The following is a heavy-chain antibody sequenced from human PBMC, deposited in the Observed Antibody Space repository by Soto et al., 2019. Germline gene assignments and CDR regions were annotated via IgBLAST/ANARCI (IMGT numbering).Heavy chain of an antibody. Sequence: GGSLRLSCAASGFYFSSYAMSWVRQAPGKRLECISLISGTGVPTLYAESVKGRFSVSRDNSKDTLFLEMNNLGVDDTAMYYCAKSFCSSSSCFFLWVDPWGPGTLVTVSS. CDR2: ISGTGVPT. D-gene: IGHD2-2*01. CDR1: GFYFSSYA. V-gene: IGHV3-23*01. J-gene: IGHJ5*02. CDR3: AKSFCSSSSCFFLWVDP.